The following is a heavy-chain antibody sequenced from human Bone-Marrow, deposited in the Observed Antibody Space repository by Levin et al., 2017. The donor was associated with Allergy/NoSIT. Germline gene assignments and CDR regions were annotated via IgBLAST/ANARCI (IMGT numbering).Heavy chain of an antibody. D-gene: IGHD3-10*01. CDR2: INQHATEK. CDR1: GFNFSTYW. V-gene: IGHV3-7*04. CDR3: ARGGIIIN. J-gene: IGHJ4*02. Sequence: HAGGSLRLSCAASGFNFSTYWMTWVRQAPGKGLEWVANINQHATEKNYLDSVKGRFTISRDNAKTSLYLQMRSLKAEDTALYYCARGGIIINWGQGTLVTVSS.